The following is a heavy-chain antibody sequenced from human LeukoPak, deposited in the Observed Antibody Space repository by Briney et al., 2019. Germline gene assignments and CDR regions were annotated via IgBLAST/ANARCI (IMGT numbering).Heavy chain of an antibody. CDR2: ISWNGGLI. J-gene: IGHJ4*02. V-gene: IGHV3-20*04. CDR3: TRDLTMAAFDY. Sequence: RPGGSLRLSRAASGFRFADYGVDWVRQTPGKGLEWVAYISWNGGLISYADSVKGRFTISRDNAKNSLYLQLDSLRAEDTALYYCTRDLTMAAFDYWGQGTLVTVSS. CDR1: GFRFADYG. D-gene: IGHD5-24*01.